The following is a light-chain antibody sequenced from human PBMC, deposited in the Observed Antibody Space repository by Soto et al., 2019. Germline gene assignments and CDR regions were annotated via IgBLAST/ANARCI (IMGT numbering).Light chain of an antibody. J-gene: IGLJ1*01. CDR2: DVY. CDR1: RTDVDGYDY. CDR3: TSYTNSTPFYD. Sequence: QSVLTQPASVSGSPGQSIAISCTGVRTDVDGYDYVSWYQQHPGQAPQLIIYDVYNRPSGVSHRFSGSKSGDTASLTISGLQAEVEANYYSTSYTNSTPFYDSGTGTKLTDL. V-gene: IGLV2-14*03.